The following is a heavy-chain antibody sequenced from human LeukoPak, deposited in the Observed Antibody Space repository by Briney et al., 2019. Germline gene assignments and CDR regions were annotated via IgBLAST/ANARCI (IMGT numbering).Heavy chain of an antibody. CDR1: GFTFSSYS. Sequence: GGSLRLSCAASGFTFSSYSMNWVRQAPGKGLEWVSYISSSSSTIYYADSVKGRFTISRDNSKNTLYLQMNSLRAEDTAVYYCAKGGTYYYDSSGDYVPNYYFDYWGQGTLVTVSS. J-gene: IGHJ4*02. D-gene: IGHD3-22*01. CDR2: ISSSSSTI. V-gene: IGHV3-48*01. CDR3: AKGGTYYYDSSGDYVPNYYFDY.